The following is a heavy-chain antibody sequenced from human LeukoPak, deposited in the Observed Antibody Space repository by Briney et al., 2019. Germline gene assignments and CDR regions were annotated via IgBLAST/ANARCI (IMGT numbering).Heavy chain of an antibody. V-gene: IGHV4-39*01. CDR1: GFTFSDYY. J-gene: IGHJ4*02. D-gene: IGHD6-13*01. CDR2: IYYSGSS. CDR3: ARRRAGTYYFDY. Sequence: GSLRLSCAASGFTFSDYYMSWIRQPPGKGLEWIGSIYYSGSSHQNPSLKSRVTISVDTSKNQFSLKLTSVTAADTAVYYCARRRAGTYYFDYWGQGTLVIVSS.